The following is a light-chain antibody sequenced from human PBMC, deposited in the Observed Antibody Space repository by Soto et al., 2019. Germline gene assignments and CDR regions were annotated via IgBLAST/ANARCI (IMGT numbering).Light chain of an antibody. CDR3: QQYNKWPLIT. V-gene: IGKV1-9*01. Sequence: IQLTQSPSALSASVGDRVTITCRASQGISNYLAWYQQKPGKAPKLLIYGASTRATGTPARFSGSGSGTDFTLTISSLQSEDFALYYCQQYNKWPLITFGQGTRLEIK. CDR2: GAS. CDR1: QGISNY. J-gene: IGKJ5*01.